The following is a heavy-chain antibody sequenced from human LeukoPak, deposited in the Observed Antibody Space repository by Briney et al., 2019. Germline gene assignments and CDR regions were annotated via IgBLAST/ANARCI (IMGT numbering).Heavy chain of an antibody. D-gene: IGHD2-2*01. J-gene: IGHJ6*02. Sequence: GGSLRLSCAASEFTFSSYSMNWVRQAPGKGLEWVSYITNSGNSKSYADSVKGRFTISRDNTKNSLYLQMNGLRAEDTAVYYCARLGDCSSTSCYYYYYGMDVWGQGTTVTVSS. CDR1: EFTFSSYS. CDR3: ARLGDCSSTSCYYYYYGMDV. V-gene: IGHV3-48*01. CDR2: ITNSGNSK.